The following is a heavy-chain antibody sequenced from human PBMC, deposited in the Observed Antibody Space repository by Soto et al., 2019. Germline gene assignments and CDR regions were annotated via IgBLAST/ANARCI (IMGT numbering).Heavy chain of an antibody. CDR2: ISSSSSYI. Sequence: GGSLRLSCAASGFTFSSYSMNWVRQAPGKGLEWVSSISSSSSYIYYADSVKGRFTISRDNAKNSLYLQMNSLRAEDTAVYYCARDKLSSGWYGVTIDYYYYGRDVWGQGTTVTVSS. D-gene: IGHD6-19*01. V-gene: IGHV3-21*01. CDR3: ARDKLSSGWYGVTIDYYYYGRDV. CDR1: GFTFSSYS. J-gene: IGHJ6*02.